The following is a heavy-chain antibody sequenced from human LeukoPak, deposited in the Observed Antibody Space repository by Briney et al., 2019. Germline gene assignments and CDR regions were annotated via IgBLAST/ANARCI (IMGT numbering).Heavy chain of an antibody. CDR2: IHTSGDT. V-gene: IGHV3-53*01. J-gene: IGHJ5*02. Sequence: GGSLRLSCAASGFTFSDYYMSWIRQAPGKGLEWVSAIHTSGDTCYADSVKGRFTISRDTSKNTLYLQINSLRVEDTAVYYCIVFGDSNHWGQGTLVTVSS. D-gene: IGHD4-17*01. CDR1: GFTFSDYY. CDR3: IVFGDSNH.